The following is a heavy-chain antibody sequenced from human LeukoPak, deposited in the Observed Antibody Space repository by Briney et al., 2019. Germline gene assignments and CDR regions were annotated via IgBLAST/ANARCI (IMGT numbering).Heavy chain of an antibody. D-gene: IGHD5-12*01. CDR1: GFTFDDYA. V-gene: IGHV3-9*01. CDR2: ISWNSGSI. J-gene: IGHJ5*02. CDR3: ARFSGSGYDSWTS. Sequence: QPGGSLRLSCAASGFTFDDYAMHWVRQAPGKGLEWVSGISWNSGSIGYADSVKGRFTISRDNAKNSLYLQMNSLRAADTALYYCARFSGSGYDSWTSWGQGTLVTVSS.